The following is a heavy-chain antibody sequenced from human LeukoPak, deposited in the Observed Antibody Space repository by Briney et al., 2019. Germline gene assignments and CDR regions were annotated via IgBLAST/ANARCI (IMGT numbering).Heavy chain of an antibody. CDR1: GFTVSSNY. D-gene: IGHD2-21*02. CDR3: AAPHRPYCGGDCRYVDY. Sequence: GGSLRLSCAASGFTVSSNYMSWVRQAPGKGLEWVSVIYSGGSTYYADSVKGRFTISRDNSKNTLYLQMNSLRAEDTAVYYCAAPHRPYCGGDCRYVDYWGQGTLVTVSS. J-gene: IGHJ4*02. V-gene: IGHV3-66*01. CDR2: IYSGGST.